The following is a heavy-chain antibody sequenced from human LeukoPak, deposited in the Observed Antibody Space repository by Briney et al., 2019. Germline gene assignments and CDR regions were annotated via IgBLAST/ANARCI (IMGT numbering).Heavy chain of an antibody. Sequence: SETLSLTCAVHGVSVSGYYWSWIRQSPGKGLEWIGEIYHSGYTNYNPSLKRRVTISAATSENQLSLRLTSVTAADTAVYYCARMRCGHTDNICYNYWGQGTLVTVSS. CDR1: GVSVSGYY. J-gene: IGHJ4*02. CDR2: IYHSGYT. V-gene: IGHV4-34*01. CDR3: ARMRCGHTDNICYNY. D-gene: IGHD2-8*01.